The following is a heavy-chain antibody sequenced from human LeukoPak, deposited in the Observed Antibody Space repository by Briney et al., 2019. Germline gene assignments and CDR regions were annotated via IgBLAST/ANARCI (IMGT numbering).Heavy chain of an antibody. D-gene: IGHD3-9*01. CDR3: ARAATGRARDC. CDR2: ISYDGSNK. J-gene: IGHJ4*02. V-gene: IGHV3-30*03. CDR1: GFTFSSYG. Sequence: GVLRLSCAASGFTFSSYGMHWVRQAPGKGLEWVAVISYDGSNKYYADSVKGRFTISRDNSKNTLYLQMNSLRAEDTAVYYCARAATGRARDCWGQGTLVTVSS.